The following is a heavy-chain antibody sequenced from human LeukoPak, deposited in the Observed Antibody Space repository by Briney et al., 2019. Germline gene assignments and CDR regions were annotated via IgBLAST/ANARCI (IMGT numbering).Heavy chain of an antibody. D-gene: IGHD3-22*01. Sequence: GGSLRLSCAASGFTFSSYAMSWVRQAPGKGLEWVSTISNSGGTTYYADSVKGRFTISRDNAKNSLYLQMNSLRAEDTAVYYCARVRYDGSGYYSIYDYWGQGTLVTVSS. CDR1: GFTFSSYA. J-gene: IGHJ4*02. CDR2: ISNSGGTT. CDR3: ARVRYDGSGYYSIYDY. V-gene: IGHV3-23*01.